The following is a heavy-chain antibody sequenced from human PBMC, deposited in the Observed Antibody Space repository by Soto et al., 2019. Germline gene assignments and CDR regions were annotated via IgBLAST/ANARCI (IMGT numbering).Heavy chain of an antibody. CDR1: GGSVNSVDYY. CDR3: PKIQRNIVFGHFDY. D-gene: IGHD2-15*01. Sequence: PSETLSLTCTVSGGSVNSVDYYWSWIRQPPAEGLEWIGYIFFSGRTDYNPSLKSRVSISVDTSKNQFSLELTSVTAADTAVYNCPKIQRNIVFGHFDYWGGETLVTV. CDR2: IFFSGRT. V-gene: IGHV4-30-4*01. J-gene: IGHJ4*02.